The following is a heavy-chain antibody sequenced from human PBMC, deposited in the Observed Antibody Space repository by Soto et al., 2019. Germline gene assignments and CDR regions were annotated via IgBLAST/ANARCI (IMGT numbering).Heavy chain of an antibody. CDR2: MNPNSGNT. CDR1: GYTFASYD. Sequence: ASVKVSCKASGYTFASYDINWVRQATGQGLEWMGWMNPNSGNTGYAQKFQGRVTMTRNTSISTAYMELSSLRSEDTAVYYCARAYYDFWSGYYDNWFDPWGQGTLVTVSS. J-gene: IGHJ5*02. V-gene: IGHV1-8*01. CDR3: ARAYYDFWSGYYDNWFDP. D-gene: IGHD3-3*01.